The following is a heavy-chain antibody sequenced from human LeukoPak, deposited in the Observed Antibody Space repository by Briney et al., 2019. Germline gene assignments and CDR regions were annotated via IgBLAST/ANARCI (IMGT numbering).Heavy chain of an antibody. CDR3: ARDRAAAGKFPLYYFDY. Sequence: PGGSLRLSCAAPGFTFSSYFWMHWFRQPPGKGLVWFSRIRSDGGSSTYADSVKGRFNISRENSKNTLYLQMNSLRAEDTAVYYCARDRAAAGKFPLYYFDYWGQGTLVTVS. J-gene: IGHJ4*02. CDR2: IRSDGGSS. V-gene: IGHV3-74*01. D-gene: IGHD6-13*01. CDR1: GFTFSSYFW.